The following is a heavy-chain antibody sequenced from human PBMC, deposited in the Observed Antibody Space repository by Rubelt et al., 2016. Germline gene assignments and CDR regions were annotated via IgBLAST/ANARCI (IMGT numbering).Heavy chain of an antibody. V-gene: IGHV1-2*02. Sequence: QVQLVQSGAEVKKPGASVKVSCKAAGYSFTTYSIHWVRQAPGQRLEWMGWINPNSGGTNYAQKFQGRVTRTRDTSISTAYMELSRLRSDDTAVYYCARGVGTAFDPWGQGTLVTVSS. CDR2: INPNSGGT. CDR3: ARGVGTAFDP. D-gene: IGHD1-1*01. J-gene: IGHJ5*02. CDR1: GYSFTTYS.